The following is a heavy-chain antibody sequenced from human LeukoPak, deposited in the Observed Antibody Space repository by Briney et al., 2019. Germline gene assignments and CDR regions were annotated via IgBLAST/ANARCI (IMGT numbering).Heavy chain of an antibody. J-gene: IGHJ4*02. D-gene: IGHD3-10*01. CDR2: INARATSP. CDR1: GFTFGGYA. CDR3: AKESWFGEPSLDH. Sequence: PGGALRLSCAASGFTFGGYAMSWVRQAPGKGLEWVASINARATSPYYADSVKGRFTISRDNAENTLHLQMSSLRADDTAVYYCAKESWFGEPSLDHWGQGALVTVSA. V-gene: IGHV3-23*01.